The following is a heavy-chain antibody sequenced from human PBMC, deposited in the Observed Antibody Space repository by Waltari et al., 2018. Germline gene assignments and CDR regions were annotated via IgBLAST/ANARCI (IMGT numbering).Heavy chain of an antibody. J-gene: IGHJ4*02. Sequence: QLQLQESGPGLVKPSETLSLTCTVSGGSISSSSYYWGWIRQPPGKGLEGIGSIYYSGSTYYNPSLKSRVTISVDTSKNQFSLKLSSVTAADTAVYYCARHGITIFGVVVELDYWGQGTLVTVSS. V-gene: IGHV4-39*01. CDR3: ARHGITIFGVVVELDY. D-gene: IGHD3-3*01. CDR2: IYYSGST. CDR1: GGSISSSSYY.